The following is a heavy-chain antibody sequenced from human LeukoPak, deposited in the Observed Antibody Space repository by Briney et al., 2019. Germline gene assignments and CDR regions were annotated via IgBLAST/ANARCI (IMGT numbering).Heavy chain of an antibody. CDR2: IYYSGST. CDR1: GGSNSSSSYY. V-gene: IGHV4-39*02. Sequence: SETLSLTCTVSGGSNSSSSYYWGWIRQPPGKGLEWIGSIYYSGSTYYNPSLKSRVTISVDTSKNQFSLKLSSVTAADTAVYYCAREGTEAFDIWGQGTMVTVSS. J-gene: IGHJ3*02. CDR3: AREGTEAFDI.